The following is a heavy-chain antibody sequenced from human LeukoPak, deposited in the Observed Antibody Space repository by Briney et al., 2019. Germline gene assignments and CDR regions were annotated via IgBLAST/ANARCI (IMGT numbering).Heavy chain of an antibody. D-gene: IGHD3-3*01. V-gene: IGHV1-2*06. Sequence: ASVKVSCKASGYTFTGYYVHWVRQAPGQGLEWMGRINPNSGDTNYAQKFQGRVTMTRDTSISTAYMELSRLRSDDTAVYYCARRGRSGYWIFDYWGQGTLVTVSS. J-gene: IGHJ4*02. CDR2: INPNSGDT. CDR3: ARRGRSGYWIFDY. CDR1: GYTFTGYY.